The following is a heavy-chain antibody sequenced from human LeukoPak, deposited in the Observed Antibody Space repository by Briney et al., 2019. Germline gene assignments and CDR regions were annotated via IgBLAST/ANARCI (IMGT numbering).Heavy chain of an antibody. V-gene: IGHV4-59*01. D-gene: IGHD3-22*01. CDR3: AAHYYDSIGYLFPDDY. CDR1: GGSLSSYC. J-gene: IGHJ4*02. CDR2: IYYSGST. Sequence: SETLSHTCTVSGGSLSSYCWSWIRQPPGKGLEWIGYIYYSGSTNYNPSLKSRVTISVDTSKNQFSLKVSSVTAADTAVYYCAAHYYDSIGYLFPDDYWGQGSLVTVSS.